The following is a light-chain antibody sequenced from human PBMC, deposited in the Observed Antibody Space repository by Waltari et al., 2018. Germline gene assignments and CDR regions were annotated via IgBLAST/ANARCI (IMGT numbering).Light chain of an antibody. CDR1: SSDVGGYNY. CDR2: DVS. J-gene: IGLJ2*01. CDR3: SSYTSSTTLLLI. Sequence: QSALTQPASVSGSPGQSITISCTGTSSDVGGYNYVSWYQKHPGKAPKLLIYDVSNRPSGVSKRFSAPNSGNTASRIISGLQAEDEADYYCSSYTSSTTLLLIFGGGTKLTVL. V-gene: IGLV2-14*03.